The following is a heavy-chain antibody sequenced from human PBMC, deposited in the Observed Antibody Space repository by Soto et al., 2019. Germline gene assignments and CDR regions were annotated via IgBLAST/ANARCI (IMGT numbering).Heavy chain of an antibody. CDR2: INPNSGGT. V-gene: IGHV1-2*04. D-gene: IGHD6-19*01. CDR1: GYTFTGYY. Sequence: QVQLVQSGAEVKKPGASVKVSCKASGYTFTGYYMHWVRQAPGQGLEWMGWINPNSGGTNYAQKFQGWVTMTRDTSISSAYMELSRLRSDDTAVYDCARDSIAVAGPYYYYGMDVWGQGTTVTVSS. CDR3: ARDSIAVAGPYYYYGMDV. J-gene: IGHJ6*02.